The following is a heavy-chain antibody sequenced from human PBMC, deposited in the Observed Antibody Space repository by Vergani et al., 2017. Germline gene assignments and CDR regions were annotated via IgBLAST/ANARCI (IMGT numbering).Heavy chain of an antibody. V-gene: IGHV3-21*05. CDR3: ARDRDVGDYRLSLDY. CDR1: GFTFSSYS. CDR2: ISSSSSYT. D-gene: IGHD4-17*01. J-gene: IGHJ4*02. Sequence: EVQLVESGGGLVKPGGSLRLSCAASGFTFSSYSMNWVRQAPGKGLEWVSYISSSSSYTNYADSVKGRFTISRDNAKNSLYLQMNSLRAEDTAVYYCARDRDVGDYRLSLDYWGQGTLVTVSS.